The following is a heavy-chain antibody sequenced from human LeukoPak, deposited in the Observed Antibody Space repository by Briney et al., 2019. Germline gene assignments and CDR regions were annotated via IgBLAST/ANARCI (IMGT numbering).Heavy chain of an antibody. CDR3: ARNYGHNSKYFDF. D-gene: IGHD4-17*01. Sequence: ASVTVSCKTSGYTFTDYFMHWVRQAPGQGLEWMGWISPEGGDTHYAQRFQGRVTMTRDTPISTAYMELTSLSSDDTAVYYCARNYGHNSKYFDFWGQGTLLTVSS. CDR2: ISPEGGDT. CDR1: GYTFTDYF. V-gene: IGHV1-2*02. J-gene: IGHJ4*02.